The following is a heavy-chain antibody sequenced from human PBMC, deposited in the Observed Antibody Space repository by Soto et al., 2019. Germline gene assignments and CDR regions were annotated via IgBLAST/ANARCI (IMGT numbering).Heavy chain of an antibody. J-gene: IGHJ3*02. CDR2: ISAYNGNT. CDR1: GYTFTSYG. CDR3: ARDHYDSSGYYYDAFDI. Sequence: GASVKVSCKASGYTFTSYGISWVRQAPGQGLEWIGWISAYNGNTNYAQKLQGRVTMTTDTSTSTAYMELRSLRSDDTAVYYCARDHYDSSGYYYDAFDIWGQGTMVTVSS. D-gene: IGHD3-22*01. V-gene: IGHV1-18*04.